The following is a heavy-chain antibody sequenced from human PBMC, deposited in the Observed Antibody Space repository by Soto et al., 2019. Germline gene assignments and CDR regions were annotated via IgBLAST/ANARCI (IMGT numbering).Heavy chain of an antibody. V-gene: IGHV3-74*03. CDR3: ARGDVGAFDL. J-gene: IGHJ3*01. D-gene: IGHD1-26*01. CDR2: IHSDGSST. CDR1: EFTFISYW. Sequence: EVQLVESGGGLVQPGGSLRLSCVASEFTFISYWMHWVRQVPGKGLVWVSRIHSDGSSTTYSDSVMGRLTISRDNAKNTLYRPMSSLRAEDTAVYYCARGDVGAFDLWGQGTMVTVSS.